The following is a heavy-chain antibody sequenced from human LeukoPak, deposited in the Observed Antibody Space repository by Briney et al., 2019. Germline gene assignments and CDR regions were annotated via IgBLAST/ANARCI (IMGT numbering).Heavy chain of an antibody. CDR1: GYTFRDHH. Sequence: ASVKVSCEASGYTFRDHHMHWVRQAPGQGLEWIGKITPSDGSTTYAQKFQGRVIMTRDTSTSTVYMELNSLSSEDTAVYYCARDTYSSDYWGQGTLVTVSS. V-gene: IGHV1-46*01. CDR3: ARDTYSSDY. CDR2: ITPSDGST. D-gene: IGHD1-26*01. J-gene: IGHJ4*02.